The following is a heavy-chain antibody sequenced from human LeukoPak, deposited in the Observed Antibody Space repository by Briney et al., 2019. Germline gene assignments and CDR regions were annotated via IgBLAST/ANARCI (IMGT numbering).Heavy chain of an antibody. D-gene: IGHD3-22*01. Sequence: GGSLRLSCAASGFTFSSYAMSWVRQAPGKGLEWVSAISGSGGSTYYADSVKGRLTISRDNSENTLYLQMNSLRAEDTAVYYCAKGILTYYYDSSGPQDYWGQGTLVTVSS. CDR3: AKGILTYYYDSSGPQDY. J-gene: IGHJ4*02. CDR1: GFTFSSYA. CDR2: ISGSGGST. V-gene: IGHV3-23*01.